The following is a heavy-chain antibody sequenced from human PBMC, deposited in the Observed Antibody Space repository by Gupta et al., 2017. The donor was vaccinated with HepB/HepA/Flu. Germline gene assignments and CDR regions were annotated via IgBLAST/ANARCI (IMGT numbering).Heavy chain of an antibody. V-gene: IGHV3-64*02. CDR2: INSNGGST. J-gene: IGHJ4*02. D-gene: IGHD3-22*01. Sequence: GKGLEYVSAINSNGGSTYYTDSVRGRFTISRDNSKNTLYLQMGSLRVEDMAMYYCATLGYYYDSSGYGYWGQGTLVTVSS. CDR3: ATLGYYYDSSGYGY.